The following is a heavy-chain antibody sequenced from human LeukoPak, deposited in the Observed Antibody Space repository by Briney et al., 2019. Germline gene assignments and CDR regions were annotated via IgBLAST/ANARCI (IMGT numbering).Heavy chain of an antibody. Sequence: GGSLRLSCAASGFTFSTFGIHGVRQAPGKGLEWVAAISPDGNNEYYTDSVKGRFTVSRDNSKNMIYLQMNSLRGEDSGVYYCAKVNNYDDYWGQGTLVTVSS. CDR1: GFTFSTFG. J-gene: IGHJ4*02. CDR3: AKVNNYDDY. D-gene: IGHD1/OR15-1a*01. CDR2: ISPDGNNE. V-gene: IGHV3-30*18.